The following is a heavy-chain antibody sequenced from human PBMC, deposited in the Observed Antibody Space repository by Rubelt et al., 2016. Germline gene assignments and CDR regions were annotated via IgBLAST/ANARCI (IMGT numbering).Heavy chain of an antibody. CDR2: INHSGST. CDR3: AREKQYYYGSGSYIWFDP. D-gene: IGHD3-10*01. J-gene: IGHJ5*02. CDR1: GGSFSGYY. V-gene: IGHV4-34*01. Sequence: QVQLQQWGAGLLKPSETLSLTCAVYGGSFSGYYWSWIRQPPGKGLEWVGEINHSGSTNYNPSPKRRCHISVEPSKNQFSRKRSLVTAADTAVYYCAREKQYYYGSGSYIWFDPWGQGTLVTVSS.